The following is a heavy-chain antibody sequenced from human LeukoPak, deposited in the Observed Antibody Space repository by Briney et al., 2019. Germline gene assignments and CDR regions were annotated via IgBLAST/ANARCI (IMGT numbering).Heavy chain of an antibody. V-gene: IGHV4-34*01. CDR2: INHGGTT. CDR3: ARRMYYYGSGTGMDYFDY. CDR1: GGSFSGYF. Sequence: SETLSLTCAVSGGSFSGYFWSWIRQPPGKGLEWIGEINHGGTTNYNPSLKSRVTISVDTSKNQFSLKLSSVTAADTAVYYCARRMYYYGSGTGMDYFDYWGQGTLVTVSS. D-gene: IGHD3-10*01. J-gene: IGHJ4*02.